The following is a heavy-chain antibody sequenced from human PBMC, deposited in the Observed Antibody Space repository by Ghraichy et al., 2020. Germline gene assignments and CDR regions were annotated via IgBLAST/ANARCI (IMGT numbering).Heavy chain of an antibody. J-gene: IGHJ5*02. CDR3: SRAVVPAAILLLRGPTDINRTPNWFDP. CDR2: IIPIFGTA. CDR1: GGTFSSYA. Sequence: SVKVSCKASGGTFSSYAISWVRQAPGQGLEWMGGIIPIFGTANYAQKFQGRVTITADESTSTAYMGLSRLRSEDTAVYYCSRAVVPAAILLLRGPTDINRTPNWFDPWGQVTLITVAS. V-gene: IGHV1-69*13. D-gene: IGHD2-2*01.